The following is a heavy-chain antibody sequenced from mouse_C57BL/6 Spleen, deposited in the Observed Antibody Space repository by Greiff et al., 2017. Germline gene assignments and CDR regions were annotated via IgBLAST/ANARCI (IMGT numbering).Heavy chain of an antibody. CDR1: GYSITSGYD. Sequence: VQLKESGPGMVKPSQSLSLTCTVTGYSITSGYDWHWIRHFPGNKLEWMGYISYSGSTNYNPSLKSRISITHDTSKNHFFLKLNSVTTEDTATYYCARDGNYYAMDYWGQGTSVTVSS. CDR3: ARDGNYYAMDY. CDR2: ISYSGST. J-gene: IGHJ4*01. V-gene: IGHV3-1*01.